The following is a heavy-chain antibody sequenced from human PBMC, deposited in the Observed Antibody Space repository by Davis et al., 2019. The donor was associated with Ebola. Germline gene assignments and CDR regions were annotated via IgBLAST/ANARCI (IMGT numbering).Heavy chain of an antibody. Sequence: SETLSLTCTVSGGSISSSSYYWGWIRQPPGKGLEWIGSIYYRGSTYYNPSLKSRVTISVDTSKNQFSLKLSSVTAADTAVYYCASLLGGSGWYVEAFDIWGQGTMVTVSS. CDR2: IYYRGST. CDR3: ASLLGGSGWYVEAFDI. V-gene: IGHV4-39*01. J-gene: IGHJ3*02. CDR1: GGSISSSSYY. D-gene: IGHD6-19*01.